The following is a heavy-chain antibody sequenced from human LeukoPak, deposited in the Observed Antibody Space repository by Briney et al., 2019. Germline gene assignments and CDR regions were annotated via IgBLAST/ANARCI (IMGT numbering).Heavy chain of an antibody. CDR2: IRQDESEK. J-gene: IGHJ4*02. Sequence: GGSLRLSCAASGFTFSNHWMTWVRQAPGKGLEWVANIRQDESEKYYVDSVKGRFTISRDNSKNTLYLQMNSLRAEDTAVYYCAKEPPRRWGQGTLVTVSS. CDR3: AKEPPRR. CDR1: GFTFSNHW. V-gene: IGHV3-7*03.